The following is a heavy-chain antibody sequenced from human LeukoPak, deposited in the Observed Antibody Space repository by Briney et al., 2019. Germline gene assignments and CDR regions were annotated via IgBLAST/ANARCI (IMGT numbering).Heavy chain of an antibody. CDR3: ARAIYYYDSSGYLLDNWFDP. V-gene: IGHV4-4*07. Sequence: PSETLSLICTVSGGSVSGYYWTWIRQPAGKGLERIGRTHSSGSTNYNPSLKSRVTMSVDTSKNQFSLKLSSVTAADTAVYYCARAIYYYDSSGYLLDNWFDPWGQGTLVTVSS. CDR1: GGSVSGYY. CDR2: THSSGST. J-gene: IGHJ5*02. D-gene: IGHD3-22*01.